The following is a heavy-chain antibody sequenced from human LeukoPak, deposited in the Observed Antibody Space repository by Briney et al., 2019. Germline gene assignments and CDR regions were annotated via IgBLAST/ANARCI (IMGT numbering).Heavy chain of an antibody. Sequence: SVKVSCKASGGTFSSYAISWVRQAPGQGLEWMGRIIPIFGTANYAQKFQGRVTITTDESTSTAYMELSSLRSEDTAVYYCASNYDFWSGSYYFDYWGQGTLVTGSS. J-gene: IGHJ4*02. CDR2: IIPIFGTA. V-gene: IGHV1-69*05. CDR3: ASNYDFWSGSYYFDY. CDR1: GGTFSSYA. D-gene: IGHD3-3*01.